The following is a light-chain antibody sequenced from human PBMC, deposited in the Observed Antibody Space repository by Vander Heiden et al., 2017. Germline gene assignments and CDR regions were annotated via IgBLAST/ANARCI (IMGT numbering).Light chain of an antibody. CDR3: QQSYSTPRT. Sequence: QLTPSPSSLSASLGYTVTIPCRASQSISSYLNWYQQKPGKAPKLLIYAASRLQSGVPSRFSGSGSGTDFTLTISSLQPEDFATYYCQQSYSTPRTFGQGTKVEIK. J-gene: IGKJ1*01. V-gene: IGKV1-39*01. CDR1: QSISSY. CDR2: AAS.